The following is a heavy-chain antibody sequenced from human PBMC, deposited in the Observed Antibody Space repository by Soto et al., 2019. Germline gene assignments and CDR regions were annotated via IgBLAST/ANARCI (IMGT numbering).Heavy chain of an antibody. CDR1: GGSISSSSYY. D-gene: IGHD3-3*01. Sequence: SETLSLTCTVSGGSISSSSYYWGWIRQPPGKGLEWIGSIYYSGSTYYNPSLKSRVTISVDTSKNQFSLKLSSVAAADTAVYYCARTEWLLTPRDYYYGMDVWGQGTTVTVSS. CDR3: ARTEWLLTPRDYYYGMDV. CDR2: IYYSGST. V-gene: IGHV4-39*07. J-gene: IGHJ6*02.